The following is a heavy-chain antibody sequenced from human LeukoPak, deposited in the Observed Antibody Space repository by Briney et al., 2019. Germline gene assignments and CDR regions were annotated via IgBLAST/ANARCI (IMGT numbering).Heavy chain of an antibody. Sequence: PSETLSLTCAVYGGSLSGYYWSWIRQPPGKGLEWIGEINHSGNTNYNPSLKSRVTISVDTSKNHFSLKLSSVTAADTAVYYCAREPVGQQQLVPWGQGTLVTVSS. D-gene: IGHD6-13*01. CDR1: GGSLSGYY. J-gene: IGHJ5*02. CDR2: INHSGNT. V-gene: IGHV4-34*01. CDR3: AREPVGQQQLVP.